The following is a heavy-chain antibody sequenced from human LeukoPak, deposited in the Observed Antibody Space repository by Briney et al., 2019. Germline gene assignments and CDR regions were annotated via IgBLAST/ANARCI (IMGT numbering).Heavy chain of an antibody. CDR3: ARHPERYSYFGY. Sequence: SETLSLTCTVSGGSISSYYWTWIRQPPGKGLEWIGSIYYTGSAYYNPSLKSRVTMSVDTSKNQFSLRLSSVTAADTAVYSCARHPERYSYFGYWGQGTLVTVSS. D-gene: IGHD5-18*01. CDR1: GGSISSYY. V-gene: IGHV4-59*04. J-gene: IGHJ4*02. CDR2: IYYTGSA.